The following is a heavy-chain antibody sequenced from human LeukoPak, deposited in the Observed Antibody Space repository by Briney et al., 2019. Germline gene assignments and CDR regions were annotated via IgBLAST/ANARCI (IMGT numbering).Heavy chain of an antibody. CDR1: RFSFSSYW. V-gene: IGHV3-7*02. CDR3: TRAITIGAITIPFAL. J-gene: IGHJ2*01. CDR2: IKEDGSQQ. D-gene: IGHD3-3*01. Sequence: PGGSLRLSCAASRFSFSSYWMSWVRQAPGKRLEWAANIKEDGSQQKYVDSVKGRFTISRDNAKNSLFLQMGGLRAEDTAVYYCTRAITIGAITIPFALWGRCTQVTVSS.